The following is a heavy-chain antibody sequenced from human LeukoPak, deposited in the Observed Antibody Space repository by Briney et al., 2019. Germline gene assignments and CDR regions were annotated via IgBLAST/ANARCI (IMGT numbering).Heavy chain of an antibody. J-gene: IGHJ1*01. CDR2: VSNSGDYI. V-gene: IGHV3-21*06. CDR1: GFSFSSYR. Sequence: PGGSLRLSCAASGFSFSSYRMNWVRQAPGKGLEWVSSVSNSGDYIHYADSVKGRFTISRDNSKNSLYLQMNSLSAEDTAVYYCATGYSSGWYFYFQHWGQGSLVSVSS. CDR3: ATGYSSGWYFYFQH. D-gene: IGHD6-19*01.